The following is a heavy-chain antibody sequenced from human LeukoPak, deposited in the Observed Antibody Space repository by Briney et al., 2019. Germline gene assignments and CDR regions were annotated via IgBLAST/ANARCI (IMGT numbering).Heavy chain of an antibody. D-gene: IGHD1-7*01. Sequence: ASVKVSCKGSGYTFTSYGISWVRQAPGQGLEWMGWISAYNGNTNYAQKLQGRVTMTTDTSTSTAYMELRSLRSDDTAVYYCARLITGTTEALVGWFDPWGQGTLVTVSS. CDR1: GYTFTSYG. CDR2: ISAYNGNT. V-gene: IGHV1-18*01. J-gene: IGHJ5*02. CDR3: ARLITGTTEALVGWFDP.